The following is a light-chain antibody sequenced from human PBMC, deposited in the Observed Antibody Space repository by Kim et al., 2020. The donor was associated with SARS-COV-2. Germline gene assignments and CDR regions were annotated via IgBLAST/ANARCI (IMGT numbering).Light chain of an antibody. Sequence: SASVAERVTITCRASQSNSNYVNWYQQKPGKAPDLLIYSASTLQSGVPSRFSGSGSGTDFTLTINSLQPEDFATYYCQQSVRIPYTFGQGTKLEI. J-gene: IGKJ2*01. V-gene: IGKV1-39*01. CDR2: SAS. CDR1: QSNSNY. CDR3: QQSVRIPYT.